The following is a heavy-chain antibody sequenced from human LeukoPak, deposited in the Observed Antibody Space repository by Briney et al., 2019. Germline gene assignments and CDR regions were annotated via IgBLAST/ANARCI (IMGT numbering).Heavy chain of an antibody. CDR2: SYHTGST. D-gene: IGHD3-3*01. CDR1: GYSITTGYY. J-gene: IGHJ4*02. Sequence: SETLSLTCTVSGYSITTGYYWGWIRQPPGKGLEWIGSSYHTGSTFYNPSLKSRVTISVDTSKNQFSLKLSSVTAADTAVYYCASATKGDYDFWSGYFDYWGQGTLVTVSS. CDR3: ASATKGDYDFWSGYFDY. V-gene: IGHV4-38-2*02.